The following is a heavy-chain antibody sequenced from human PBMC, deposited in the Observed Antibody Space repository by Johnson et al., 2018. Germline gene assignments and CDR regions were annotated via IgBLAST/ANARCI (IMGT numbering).Heavy chain of an antibody. Sequence: QVQLVQSGAEVKKPGSSVKVSCKASGGTFSSYGISWVRQAPGQGLEWMGGFIPIFGAANYGQKFQGRVTITADESTNPAYMELSSLRSEDTAVYYCATPISAGAEYFQHWGQGTLVTVSS. D-gene: IGHD3-3*01. CDR1: GGTFSSYG. CDR2: FIPIFGAA. CDR3: ATPISAGAEYFQH. J-gene: IGHJ1*01. V-gene: IGHV1-69*12.